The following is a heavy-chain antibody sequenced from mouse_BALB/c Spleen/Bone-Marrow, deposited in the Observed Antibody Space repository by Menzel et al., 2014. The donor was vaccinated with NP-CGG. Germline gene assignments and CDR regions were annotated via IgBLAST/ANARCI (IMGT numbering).Heavy chain of an antibody. Sequence: EVQLHQSGAELVRSGASVKLSCTASGFNIKDYYIHWVKQRPEQGLEWIGWIDPENGDTEYAPKFQGKATMTADTSSNTAPLQLSSLTSVDTAVYYCSDGNFYALDYWGQGTSVTVSS. CDR3: SDGNFYALDY. D-gene: IGHD2-1*01. V-gene: IGHV14-4*02. CDR1: GFNIKDYY. J-gene: IGHJ4*01. CDR2: IDPENGDT.